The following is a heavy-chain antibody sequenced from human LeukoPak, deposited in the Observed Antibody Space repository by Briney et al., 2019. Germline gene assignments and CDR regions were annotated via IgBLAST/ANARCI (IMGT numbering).Heavy chain of an antibody. CDR1: GFTFSSYG. CDR2: ISYDGSNK. J-gene: IGHJ4*02. D-gene: IGHD6-13*01. CDR3: AKSIAAAGIDH. Sequence: GGSLRLSCAASGFTFSSYGMHWVRQAPGKGLEWVAVISYDGSNKYYADSVKGRFTISRDNSKNTLYLQMNSLRAEDTAVYYCAKSIAAAGIDHWGQGTLVTVSS. V-gene: IGHV3-30*18.